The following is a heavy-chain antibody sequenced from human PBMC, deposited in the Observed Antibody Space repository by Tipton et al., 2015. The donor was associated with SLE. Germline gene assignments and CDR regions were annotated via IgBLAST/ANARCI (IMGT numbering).Heavy chain of an antibody. V-gene: IGHV3-9*01. CDR1: GFSFDEFA. Sequence: SLRLSCAASGFSFDEFAIHWVRQVPGKGLEWVSGISWTGGDIGYADSVKGRFTISRDTAKSSLYLQMNSLKASDTAIYYCATYEVIMSRNQGGGAFDMWGQGTMVTVSS. CDR2: ISWTGGDI. J-gene: IGHJ3*02. CDR3: ATYEVIMSRNQGGGAFDM. D-gene: IGHD5/OR15-5a*01.